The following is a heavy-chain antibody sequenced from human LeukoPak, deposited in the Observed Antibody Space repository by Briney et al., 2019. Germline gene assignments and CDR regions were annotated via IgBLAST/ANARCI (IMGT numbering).Heavy chain of an antibody. D-gene: IGHD1-26*01. J-gene: IGHJ2*01. CDR3: ASLNSGSYYGLGFFDL. CDR2: IDPSDSYT. CDR1: GYSFTSYW. Sequence: GESLKISCKGHGYSFTSYWISWVRQMPGEGLEWMGRIDPSDSYTSYRPSFQGHVTISTDKSISTAYLQWSSLKASDTAMYYCASLNSGSYYGLGFFDLWGRGTLVTVSS. V-gene: IGHV5-10-1*01.